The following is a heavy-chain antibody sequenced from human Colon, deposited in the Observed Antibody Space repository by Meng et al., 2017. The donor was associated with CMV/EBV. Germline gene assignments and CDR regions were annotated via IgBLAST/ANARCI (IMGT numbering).Heavy chain of an antibody. V-gene: IGHV3-43D*03. J-gene: IGHJ4*02. CDR3: ANVLEWLSD. CDR1: GFTFDDFA. Sequence: GGSLRLSCAASGFTFDDFAMHWVRQVPGKGLEWVSLISWDGGTSYYADSVKGRFTISRDNTKNSLYLQMDSLRAEDTAVYFCANVLEWLSDWGQGTLVTVSS. CDR2: ISWDGGTS. D-gene: IGHD3-3*01.